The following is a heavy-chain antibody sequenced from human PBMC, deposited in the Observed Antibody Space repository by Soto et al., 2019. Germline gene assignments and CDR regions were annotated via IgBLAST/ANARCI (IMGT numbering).Heavy chain of an antibody. D-gene: IGHD2-2*01. CDR2: ISSSSTYI. V-gene: IGHV3-21*06. J-gene: IGHJ5*02. Sequence: PGGSLRLSCAASGFTFSSYSMNWVRQAPGKGLEWVSSISSSSTYIYYADSLKGRFTISRDNAKNSVYLQMNSLRAEDTAVYYCVREEKYCSSTSCYDLNWFDPWGQGTLVTVSS. CDR3: VREEKYCSSTSCYDLNWFDP. CDR1: GFTFSSYS.